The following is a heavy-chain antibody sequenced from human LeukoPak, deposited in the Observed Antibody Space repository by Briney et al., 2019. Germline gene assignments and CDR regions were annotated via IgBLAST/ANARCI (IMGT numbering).Heavy chain of an antibody. CDR1: GDSISSSSNY. CDR2: IYYSGSGST. Sequence: SETLSLICTVSGDSISSSSNYWGWIRQPPGKGLEWIGTIYYSGSGSTYYNPSLKSRVTILVDTSKNQFSLKLSSVTAADTAVYYCAIGGGNLRDYWGQGTLVTVSS. J-gene: IGHJ4*02. V-gene: IGHV4-39*07. D-gene: IGHD4-23*01. CDR3: AIGGGNLRDY.